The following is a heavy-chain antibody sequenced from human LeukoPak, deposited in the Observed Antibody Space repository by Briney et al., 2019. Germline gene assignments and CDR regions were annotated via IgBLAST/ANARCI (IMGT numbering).Heavy chain of an antibody. Sequence: PGGSLRLSCVASGLSFSSYGMHWVRQAPGKGLEWVAVISYDGSNKYYADSVKGRFTISRDNSKNTLYLQMNSLRAEDTAMYYCAKQAVAGNWALYYFDYWGQGTLVTVSS. CDR3: AKQAVAGNWALYYFDY. CDR1: GLSFSSYG. J-gene: IGHJ4*02. D-gene: IGHD6-19*01. CDR2: ISYDGSNK. V-gene: IGHV3-30*18.